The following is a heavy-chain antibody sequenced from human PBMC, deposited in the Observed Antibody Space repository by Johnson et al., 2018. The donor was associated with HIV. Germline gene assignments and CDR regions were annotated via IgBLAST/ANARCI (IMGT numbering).Heavy chain of an antibody. CDR3: GRGIVWVVAEGRAAAFDI. J-gene: IGHJ3*02. Sequence: VQLVESGGGLVQPGGSLRLSCAASEFTFSNYDMHWVRQATGKGLEWVSAIGSAGDTYYPGSVKGRFTISRENAKNSLYLQMNSLRDEDTALYYCGRGIVWVVAEGRAAAFDIWGQGTMVTFSS. CDR1: EFTFSNYD. V-gene: IGHV3-13*01. D-gene: IGHD2-15*01. CDR2: IGSAGDT.